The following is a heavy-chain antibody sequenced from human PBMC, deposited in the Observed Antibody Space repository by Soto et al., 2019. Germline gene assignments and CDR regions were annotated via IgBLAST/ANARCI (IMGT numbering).Heavy chain of an antibody. V-gene: IGHV3-33*06. CDR2: IWAHGTEQ. D-gene: IGHD6-6*01. CDR1: GYSITNHG. J-gene: IGHJ6*02. Sequence: GGSLRLSCAASGYSITNHGMHWVRQAPGKGLEWVALIWAHGTEQYYADSVKGRFTVSRDTSTNTVYLQMNSLRAEDTARYYCGKDSSSYYYYGMDVWGQGTTVTVSS. CDR3: GKDSSSYYYYGMDV.